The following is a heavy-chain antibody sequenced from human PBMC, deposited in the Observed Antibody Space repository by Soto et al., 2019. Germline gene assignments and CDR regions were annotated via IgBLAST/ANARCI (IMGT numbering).Heavy chain of an antibody. J-gene: IGHJ4*02. CDR1: GYTLTSYG. CDR3: ARVIAVAGCFDF. Sequence: QVQLVQSGAEVKKPGASVKVSCKASGYTLTSYGISWVRQDPGQGLEWMGWISGYNGNTNYAPKFQGRVTMTTDTSTSTAYMELRSLRSDDTAVYYCARVIAVAGCFDFWGQGALVTVSS. V-gene: IGHV1-18*01. D-gene: IGHD6-19*01. CDR2: ISGYNGNT.